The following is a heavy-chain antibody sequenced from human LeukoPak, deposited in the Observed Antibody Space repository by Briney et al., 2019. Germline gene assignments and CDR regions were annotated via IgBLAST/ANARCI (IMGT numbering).Heavy chain of an antibody. Sequence: GGSLRLSCAASGFIFSDYSINWVRQAPGKGLEWVSSISSSSSYIYYADSVKGRFTISRDNAKNSLYLQMNSLRAEDTAVYYCARDLGSGSYYGFDYWGQGTLVTVSS. D-gene: IGHD1-26*01. CDR3: ARDLGSGSYYGFDY. CDR2: ISSSSSYI. CDR1: GFIFSDYS. J-gene: IGHJ4*02. V-gene: IGHV3-21*01.